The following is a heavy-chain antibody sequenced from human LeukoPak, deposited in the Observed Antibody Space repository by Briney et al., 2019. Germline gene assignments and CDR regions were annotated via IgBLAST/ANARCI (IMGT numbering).Heavy chain of an antibody. Sequence: ASVKVSCKASGGTFSSYAISWVRQAPGQGLEWMGGIIPFFGTANYAQKFQGRVTITADESTSTAYMELSSLRSEDTAVYYCARGSSVLAVAGAFDIWGQGTMVTVSS. CDR1: GGTFSSYA. CDR3: ARGSSVLAVAGAFDI. D-gene: IGHD6-19*01. J-gene: IGHJ3*02. V-gene: IGHV1-69*01. CDR2: IIPFFGTA.